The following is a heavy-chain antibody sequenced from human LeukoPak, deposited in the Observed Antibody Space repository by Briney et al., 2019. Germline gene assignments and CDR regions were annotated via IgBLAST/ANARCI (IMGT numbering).Heavy chain of an antibody. D-gene: IGHD3-22*01. CDR2: ISYDGSNK. J-gene: IGHJ6*02. CDR1: GFTFSSYG. Sequence: GRSLRLSCAASGFTFSSYGMHWVRQAPGKGLEWVAVISYDGSNKYYADSVKGRFTISRDNSKNTLYLQMNSLRAEDTAVYYCAKDWYYYDSSEDYYYYYGMDVWGQGTTVTVSS. V-gene: IGHV3-30*18. CDR3: AKDWYYYDSSEDYYYYYGMDV.